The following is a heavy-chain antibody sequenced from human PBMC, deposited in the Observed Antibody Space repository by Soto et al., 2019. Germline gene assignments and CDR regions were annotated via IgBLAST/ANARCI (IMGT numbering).Heavy chain of an antibody. Sequence: GSLRLACAASGVTFNDYYMTGIRQAPGKGLEWVSYISSSGTGIYYADSVKGRFTISRDNAKNSLYLQMSSLRAEYTAVYYCARAYSAAFDIWGQGTMVPVSS. CDR3: ARAYSAAFDI. CDR2: ISSSGTGI. V-gene: IGHV3-11*01. CDR1: GVTFNDYY. D-gene: IGHD2-15*01. J-gene: IGHJ3*02.